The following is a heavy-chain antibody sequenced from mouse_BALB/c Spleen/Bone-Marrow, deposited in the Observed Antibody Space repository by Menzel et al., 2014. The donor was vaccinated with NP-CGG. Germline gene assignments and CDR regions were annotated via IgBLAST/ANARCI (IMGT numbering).Heavy chain of an antibody. V-gene: IGHV14-3*02. D-gene: IGHD4-1*01. CDR1: GFNIKDTY. J-gene: IGHJ4*01. CDR3: ARWEYYAMDY. CDR2: IDPASGNT. Sequence: VQLQQSGAELVKPGASVKLSCTASGFNIKDTYMHWVKQRPEQGLEWIGRIDPASGNTKYDPKFQGKATITADTSSNTAYLQLSSLTYEDTAVYYCARWEYYAMDYWGQGTSVTVSS.